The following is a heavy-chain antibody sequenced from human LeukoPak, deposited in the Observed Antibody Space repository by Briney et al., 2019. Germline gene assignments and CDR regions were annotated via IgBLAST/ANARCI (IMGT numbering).Heavy chain of an antibody. CDR2: IPGSGDST. V-gene: IGHV3-23*01. J-gene: IGHJ4*02. CDR1: GFTFSSYA. CDR3: AKRATMSGATYYFDY. Sequence: GGSLRPSCAASGFTFSSYAMYWVRQAPGGGLEWVSAIPGSGDSTYYADSVKGRFAISRDNSNNMLYLQMNSLRAEDTAVYYCAKRATMSGATYYFDYWGQGTLVTVSS. D-gene: IGHD5-12*01.